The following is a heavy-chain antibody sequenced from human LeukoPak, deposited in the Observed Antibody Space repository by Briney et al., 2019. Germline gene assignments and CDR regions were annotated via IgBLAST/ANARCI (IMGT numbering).Heavy chain of an antibody. CDR1: GGSISSYY. D-gene: IGHD3-22*01. Sequence: SETLSLTCTVSGGSISSYYWNWLRQPPGKGLEWIGYIYYSGSTNYNPSLKSRVTTSVDTSKNQFSLKLSSVTAADTAVYYCARERLGYYDRSGLDCWGQGTLVTVSS. CDR3: ARERLGYYDRSGLDC. V-gene: IGHV4-59*13. J-gene: IGHJ4*02. CDR2: IYYSGST.